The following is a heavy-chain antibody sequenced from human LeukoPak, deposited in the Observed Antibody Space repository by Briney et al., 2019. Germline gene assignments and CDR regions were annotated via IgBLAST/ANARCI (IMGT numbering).Heavy chain of an antibody. Sequence: ASVKVSCKASGYTFTSYDINWVRQATGQGLEWMGWMNPNSGNTGYAQKFQGRVTMTRNTSISTAYMELSSLRSEDTAVYYCARAVTMVRGVIIGRYYYYYMDVWGKGTTVTISS. CDR1: GYTFTSYD. CDR3: ARAVTMVRGVIIGRYYYYYMDV. D-gene: IGHD3-10*01. J-gene: IGHJ6*03. CDR2: MNPNSGNT. V-gene: IGHV1-8*01.